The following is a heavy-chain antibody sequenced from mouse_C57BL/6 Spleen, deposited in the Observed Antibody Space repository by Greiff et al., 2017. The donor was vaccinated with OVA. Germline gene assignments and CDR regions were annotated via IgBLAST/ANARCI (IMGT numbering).Heavy chain of an antibody. CDR3: ARGEGYSNYLDY. D-gene: IGHD2-5*01. J-gene: IGHJ2*01. V-gene: IGHV1-64*01. CDR1: GYTFTSYW. Sequence: VQLQQPGAELVKPGASVKLSCKASGYTFTSYWMHWVKQRPGQGLEWIGMIHPNSGSTNYNEKFKSKATLTVDKSSSTAYMQLSSLTSEDSAVYYGARGEGYSNYLDYWGQGTTLTVSS. CDR2: IHPNSGST.